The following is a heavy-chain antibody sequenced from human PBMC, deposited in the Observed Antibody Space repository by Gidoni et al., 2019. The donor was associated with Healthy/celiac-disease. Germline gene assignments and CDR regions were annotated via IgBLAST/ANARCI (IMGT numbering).Heavy chain of an antibody. J-gene: IGHJ5*02. CDR1: GFSFSSYT. CDR2: ISYDGSNK. V-gene: IGHV3-30-3*01. D-gene: IGHD2-15*01. CDR3: ARDRGYCSGGSCYNWFDP. Sequence: QVQLVESGGGVVQPGRSLRPSCAASGFSFSSYTMHWVRQAPGKGLEWVAVISYDGSNKYYADSVKGRFTISRDNSKNTLYLQVNSLRAEDTAVYYCARDRGYCSGGSCYNWFDPWGQGTLVTVSS.